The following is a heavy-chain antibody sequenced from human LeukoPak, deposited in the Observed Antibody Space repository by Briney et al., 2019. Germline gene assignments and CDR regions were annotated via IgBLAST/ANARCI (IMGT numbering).Heavy chain of an antibody. J-gene: IGHJ5*02. D-gene: IGHD1-26*01. Sequence: GESLKISCKGSGYSFTSYWIGWVRQMPGKGLEWTGIIYPGDSDTRYSPSFQGQVTISADKSISTAYLQWSSLKASDTAMYYCARLVGLLSGQFWFDPWGQGTLVTVSS. CDR3: ARLVGLLSGQFWFDP. CDR2: IYPGDSDT. CDR1: GYSFTSYW. V-gene: IGHV5-51*01.